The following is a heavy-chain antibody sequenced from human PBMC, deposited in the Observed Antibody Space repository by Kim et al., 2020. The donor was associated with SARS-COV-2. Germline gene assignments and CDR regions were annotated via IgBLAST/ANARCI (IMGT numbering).Heavy chain of an antibody. CDR1: GYTFTSYA. D-gene: IGHD3-16*02. Sequence: ASVKVSYKASGYTFTSYAMNWVRQAPGQGLEWMGWINTNTENPTYAQGFTGRFVFSLDTSVSTAYLQISSLKAEDTAVYYCARGARKVITFGGVIVTPWGQGTLVTVSS. J-gene: IGHJ5*02. CDR3: ARGARKVITFGGVIVTP. V-gene: IGHV7-4-1*02. CDR2: INTNTENP.